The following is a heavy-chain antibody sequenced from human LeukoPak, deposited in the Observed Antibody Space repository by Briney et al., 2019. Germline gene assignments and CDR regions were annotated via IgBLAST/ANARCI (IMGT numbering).Heavy chain of an antibody. CDR1: GGSISSHY. CDR3: ARGVSNPKYNWFDP. J-gene: IGHJ5*02. CDR2: IYYSGGT. D-gene: IGHD4-11*01. Sequence: SETLSLTCTVSGGSISSHYWSWIRQHPGKGLEWIGYIYYSGGTYYNPSLKSRVTISVDTSKNQFSLKLSSVTAADTAVYYCARGVSNPKYNWFDPWGQGTLVTVSS. V-gene: IGHV4-59*06.